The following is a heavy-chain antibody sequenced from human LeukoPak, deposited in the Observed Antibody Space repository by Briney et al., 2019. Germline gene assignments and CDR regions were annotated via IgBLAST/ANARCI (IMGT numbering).Heavy chain of an antibody. Sequence: ASVKVSCKASGYTFTSYYMHWVRQAPGQGLEWMGIINPTGGSTSYAQKFQGRVTITADKSTSTAYMELSSLRSEDTAVYYCAREGQKIVVVPAATRGNWFDPWGQGTLVTVSS. CDR1: GYTFTSYY. D-gene: IGHD2-2*01. J-gene: IGHJ5*02. CDR2: INPTGGST. V-gene: IGHV1-46*01. CDR3: AREGQKIVVVPAATRGNWFDP.